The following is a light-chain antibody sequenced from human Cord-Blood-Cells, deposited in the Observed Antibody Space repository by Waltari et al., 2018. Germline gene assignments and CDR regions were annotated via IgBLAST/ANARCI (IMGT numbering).Light chain of an antibody. CDR3: QQRSNWPT. V-gene: IGKV3-11*01. Sequence: EIVLTQSPATLSLSPGERATLSCRARQSVSSYLAWYHQKPGQAPRLLIYYASNRATGIPARFSGSGSGTDFTLTISSLEPEDFAVYYCQQRSNWPTFGGGTKVEIK. J-gene: IGKJ4*01. CDR1: QSVSSY. CDR2: YAS.